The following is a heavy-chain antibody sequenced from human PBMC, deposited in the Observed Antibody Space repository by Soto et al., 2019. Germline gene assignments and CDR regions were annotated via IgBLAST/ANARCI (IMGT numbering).Heavy chain of an antibody. CDR2: FIPLDGTT. CDR3: ARSFTKSRRGGVAFDY. Sequence: QVQLVQSGAEVKKPGSSVKVSCTTSGGPFSSFAINWVRQAPGQGLEWMGGFIPLDGTTTYAEKIQGRVTITADTSTSTAYMDLSSLTLEDTAVYYCARSFTKSRRGGVAFDYWGQGTLLTVSS. V-gene: IGHV1-69*06. CDR1: GGPFSSFA. J-gene: IGHJ4*02. D-gene: IGHD3-3*01.